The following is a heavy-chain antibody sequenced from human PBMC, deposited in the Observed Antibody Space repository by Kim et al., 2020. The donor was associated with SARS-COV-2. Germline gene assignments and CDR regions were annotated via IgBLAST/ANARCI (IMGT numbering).Heavy chain of an antibody. D-gene: IGHD3-10*01. CDR1: GGSISSYY. CDR2: IYYSGST. CDR3: ARDPPYYYGSGSYRYYGMDV. V-gene: IGHV4-59*01. Sequence: SETPSLTCTVSGGSISSYYWSWIRQPPGKGLEWIGYIYYSGSTNYNPSLKSRVTISVDTSKNQFSLKLSSVTAADTAVYYCARDPPYYYGSGSYRYYGMDVWGQGTTVTVSS. J-gene: IGHJ6*02.